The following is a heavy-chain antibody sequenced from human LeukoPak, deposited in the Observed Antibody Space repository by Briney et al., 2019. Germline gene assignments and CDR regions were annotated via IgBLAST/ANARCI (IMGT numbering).Heavy chain of an antibody. CDR2: ISSSSSTI. J-gene: IGHJ4*02. V-gene: IGHV3-48*01. CDR3: AKGLYYGSGSYYSLDY. Sequence: GGSLRLSCAASGFTFSSYSMNWVRQAPGKGLEWVSYISSSSSTIYYADSVKGRFTISRDNAKNSLYLQMNSLRAEDTAVYYCAKGLYYGSGSYYSLDYWGQGTLVTVSS. CDR1: GFTFSSYS. D-gene: IGHD3-10*01.